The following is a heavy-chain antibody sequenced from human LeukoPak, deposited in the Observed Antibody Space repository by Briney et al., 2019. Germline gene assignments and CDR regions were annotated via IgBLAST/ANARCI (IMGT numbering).Heavy chain of an antibody. CDR1: GGSFSGYY. CDR3: ARGRAKNYDTLTGYYHRSAFDI. Sequence: SEALSLTCAVYGGSFSGYYWSWIRQPPGKGLEWIGEINHSGSTNYNPSIKSRVTISVDTSKNQFSLKLSSVTAADTAVYYCARGRAKNYDTLTGYYHRSAFDIWGQGTMVTVSS. D-gene: IGHD3-9*01. V-gene: IGHV4-34*01. J-gene: IGHJ3*02. CDR2: INHSGST.